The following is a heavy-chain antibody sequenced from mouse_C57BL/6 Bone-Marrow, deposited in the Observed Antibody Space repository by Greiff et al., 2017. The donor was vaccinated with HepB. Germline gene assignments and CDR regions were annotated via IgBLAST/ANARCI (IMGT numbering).Heavy chain of an antibody. CDR1: GFTFTDYY. CDR2: IRNKANGYTT. CDR3: ARVYYYGSSYAMDY. V-gene: IGHV7-3*01. D-gene: IGHD1-1*01. Sequence: EVQLQESGGGLVQPGGSLSLSCAASGFTFTDYYMSWVRQPPGKALEWLGFIRNKANGYTTEYSASVKGRFTISRDNSQSILYLQMNALRAEDSATYYCARVYYYGSSYAMDYWGQGTSVTVSS. J-gene: IGHJ4*01.